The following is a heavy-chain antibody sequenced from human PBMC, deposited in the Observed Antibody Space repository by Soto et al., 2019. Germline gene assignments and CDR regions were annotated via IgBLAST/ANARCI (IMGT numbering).Heavy chain of an antibody. CDR1: GGSISSGDYY. J-gene: IGHJ4*02. CDR2: IYYSGST. CDR3: ARGGWRAYYYDSSGYDPIRFDY. Sequence: LSLTCTVSGGSISSGDYYWSWIRQPPGKVLEWIGYIYYSGSTYYNPSLRSRVTISVDTSKNQFSLKLSSVTAADTAAYYCARGGWRAYYYDSSGYDPIRFDYWGQGTLVTVSS. D-gene: IGHD3-22*01. V-gene: IGHV4-30-4*01.